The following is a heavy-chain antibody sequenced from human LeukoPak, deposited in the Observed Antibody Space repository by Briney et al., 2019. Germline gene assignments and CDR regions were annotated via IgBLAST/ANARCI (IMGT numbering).Heavy chain of an antibody. D-gene: IGHD2-2*01. CDR3: ARGYAYGMDY. J-gene: IGHJ4*02. CDR1: GFTFTTFW. CDR2: FRSDGSTT. V-gene: IGHV3-74*01. Sequence: GGSLRLSCAASGFTFTTFWMHWVRQVPGKGLVWVSRFRSDGSTTIYADSVKGRFTISRDSAKNTPYLQMNSLRAEDMGVYYCARGYAYGMDYWGQGTRVTVSS.